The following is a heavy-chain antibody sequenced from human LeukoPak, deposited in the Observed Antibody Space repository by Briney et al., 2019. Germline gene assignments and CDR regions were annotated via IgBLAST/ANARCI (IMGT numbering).Heavy chain of an antibody. V-gene: IGHV1-46*01. CDR2: INPSGGIT. J-gene: IGHJ4*02. Sequence: ASVKVSCKASGYTFTAYYMHWVRQAPGQGLEWMGIINPSGGITGYAQKFQSRVTMARDTSTSTVYMELSSLGSEDTAVYYCARGYYYDSSAGPSEYWGQGTLVTVSS. CDR3: ARGYYYDSSAGPSEY. D-gene: IGHD3-22*01. CDR1: GYTFTAYY.